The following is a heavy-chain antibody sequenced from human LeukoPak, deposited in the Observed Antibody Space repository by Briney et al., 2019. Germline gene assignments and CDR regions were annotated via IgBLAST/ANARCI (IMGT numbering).Heavy chain of an antibody. V-gene: IGHV1-8*01. J-gene: IGHJ5*02. Sequence: ASVKVSCKASGYTFTSYDINWVRQATGQGLEWMGWMNPNSGNTGYAQKFQGRVTMTRNTSISTAYMELSSLRSEDTAVYDSARYRSSPHNWFDLWGQGTLVTVSS. D-gene: IGHD6-13*01. CDR2: MNPNSGNT. CDR1: GYTFTSYD. CDR3: ARYRSSPHNWFDL.